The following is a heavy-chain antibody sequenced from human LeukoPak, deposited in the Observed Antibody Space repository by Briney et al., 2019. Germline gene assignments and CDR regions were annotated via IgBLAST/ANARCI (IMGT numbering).Heavy chain of an antibody. Sequence: SETLSLTCTVSGGSISSYYWSWIRQPPGKGLEWIGYIYTSGSTNYNPSLKSRVTISVDTSKNQFSLKLSSVTAADTAVYYCARGEGSSWYPVVWSKGTTVTVSS. V-gene: IGHV4-4*09. J-gene: IGHJ6*04. CDR3: ARGEGSSWYPVV. CDR1: GGSISSYY. D-gene: IGHD6-13*01. CDR2: IYTSGST.